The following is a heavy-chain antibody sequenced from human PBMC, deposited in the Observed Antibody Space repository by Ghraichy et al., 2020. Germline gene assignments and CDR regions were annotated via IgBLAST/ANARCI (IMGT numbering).Heavy chain of an antibody. Sequence: SCTVSGGSVSSGSYYWSWIRQPPGKGLEWIGYMYYSGSTSYNPSLKSRVTISVDTSKNQFSLKLSSVTAADTAVYYCARSEYTWNDVNWFDPWGQGTLVTVSS. CDR1: GGSVSSGSYY. CDR2: MYYSGST. CDR3: ARSEYTWNDVNWFDP. J-gene: IGHJ5*02. D-gene: IGHD1-1*01. V-gene: IGHV4-61*01.